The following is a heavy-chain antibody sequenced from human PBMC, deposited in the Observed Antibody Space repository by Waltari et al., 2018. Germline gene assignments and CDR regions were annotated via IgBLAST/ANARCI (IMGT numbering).Heavy chain of an antibody. CDR3: ARVTIAAAHYYMDV. CDR1: GFTFTDYY. Sequence: QVQLVESGGGLVKPGGSLRLSCSASGFTFTDYYMTWISQAPGKGLEWVSYISKSGSTTYYADAVKCRFTISRDNAKNSLYLQMNSLRAEDTAVYYCARVTIAAAHYYMDVWGKGTTVTVSS. V-gene: IGHV3-11*01. J-gene: IGHJ6*03. CDR2: ISKSGSTT. D-gene: IGHD6-13*01.